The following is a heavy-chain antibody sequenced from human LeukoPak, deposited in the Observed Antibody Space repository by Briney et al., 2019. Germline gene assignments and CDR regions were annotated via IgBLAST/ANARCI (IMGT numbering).Heavy chain of an antibody. Sequence: GGSLRLSCAASGFTFSSYGMHWVRQAPGKGLEWVAVISYDGSNKYYADPVKGRFTISRDNSKNTLYLQMNSLRAEDTAVYYCAKAGSAARPFDYWGQGTLVTVSS. CDR1: GFTFSSYG. D-gene: IGHD6-6*01. V-gene: IGHV3-30*18. J-gene: IGHJ4*02. CDR3: AKAGSAARPFDY. CDR2: ISYDGSNK.